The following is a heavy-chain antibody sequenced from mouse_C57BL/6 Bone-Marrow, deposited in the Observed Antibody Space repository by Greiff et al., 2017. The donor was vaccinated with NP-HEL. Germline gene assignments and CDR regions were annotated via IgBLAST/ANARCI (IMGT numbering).Heavy chain of an antibody. V-gene: IGHV5-9-3*01. CDR3: ARLVYYAMDY. CDR1: GFTFSSYA. CDR2: ISSGGSYT. Sequence: EVQVVESGGGLVKPGGSLKLSCAASGFTFSSYAMSWVRQTPEKRLEWVATISSGGSYTYYPDSVKGRFTISRDNAKNTLYLQMSSLRSEDTAMYYCARLVYYAMDYWGQGTSVTVSS. J-gene: IGHJ4*01.